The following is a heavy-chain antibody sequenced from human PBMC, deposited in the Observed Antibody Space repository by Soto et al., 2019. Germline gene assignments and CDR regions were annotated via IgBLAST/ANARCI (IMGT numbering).Heavy chain of an antibody. CDR2: ISSSSDYI. CDR1: GFTFSSYS. J-gene: IGHJ4*02. D-gene: IGHD3-10*01. CDR3: ARDLSSLWFGDY. V-gene: IGHV3-21*01. Sequence: EVQLVESGGGLVKPGGSLRLSCAASGFTFSSYSMNWVRQAPGKGLEWVSSISSSSDYIYYAESVKGRFTISRDNAKNSLYLQMNSLRAEDTAVYHCARDLSSLWFGDYWGQGTLVTVSS.